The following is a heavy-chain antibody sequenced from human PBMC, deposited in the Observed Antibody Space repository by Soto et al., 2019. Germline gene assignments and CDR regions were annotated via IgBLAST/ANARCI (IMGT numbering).Heavy chain of an antibody. CDR1: GGSISSSSYY. V-gene: IGHV4-39*01. CDR3: ARRKSGYYYYYYGMDV. CDR2: IYYSGST. D-gene: IGHD3-22*01. Sequence: PSETLSLTCTVSGGSISSSSYYWGWLRQPPGKGLEWIGSIYYSGSTYYNPSLKSRVTISVGTSKNQFSLKLSSVTAADTAVYYCARRKSGYYYYYYGMDVWGQGTTVTVSS. J-gene: IGHJ6*02.